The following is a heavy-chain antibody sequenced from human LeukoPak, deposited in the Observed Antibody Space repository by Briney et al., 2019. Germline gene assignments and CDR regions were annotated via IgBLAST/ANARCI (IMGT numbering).Heavy chain of an antibody. CDR1: GYTFTGHY. Sequence: GASVKVSCKASGYTFTGHYIHWVRQAPGQGLEWMGWINPKNAATNYAQKFQGRVTMTRDTPTGTVYMEVNALRSDDTAVYYCARTLYIASAPGGFDYWGQGTLVTVSS. V-gene: IGHV1-2*02. D-gene: IGHD3-16*01. CDR2: INPKNAAT. J-gene: IGHJ4*02. CDR3: ARTLYIASAPGGFDY.